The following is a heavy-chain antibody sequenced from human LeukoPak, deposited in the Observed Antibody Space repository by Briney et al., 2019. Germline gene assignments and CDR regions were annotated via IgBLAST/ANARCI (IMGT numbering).Heavy chain of an antibody. CDR3: ARASGYSSVLGVDV. V-gene: IGHV3-48*03. D-gene: IGHD5-18*01. CDR2: ISSSGSTI. Sequence: PGGSLRLSCAASGFTFSNYEMNWVRQAPGKGLEWVSYISSSGSTIYYADSVKGRFTISRDNAKNSLYLQMNSLRAEDTAVYYCARASGYSSVLGVDVWGKGTTVTISS. CDR1: GFTFSNYE. J-gene: IGHJ6*04.